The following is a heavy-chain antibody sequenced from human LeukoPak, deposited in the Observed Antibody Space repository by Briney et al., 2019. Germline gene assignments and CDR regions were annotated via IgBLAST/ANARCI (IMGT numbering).Heavy chain of an antibody. Sequence: PSETLSLTCTVSGGSISSYYWSWIRQPPGKGLEWIGYIYYSGSTNYNPSLKSRVTISVATSKTQFSLKLTSVTAADTAVYYCARLDSSGYYYFDYWGQGTLVTVSS. CDR1: GGSISSYY. V-gene: IGHV4-59*08. D-gene: IGHD6-19*01. CDR2: IYYSGST. CDR3: ARLDSSGYYYFDY. J-gene: IGHJ4*02.